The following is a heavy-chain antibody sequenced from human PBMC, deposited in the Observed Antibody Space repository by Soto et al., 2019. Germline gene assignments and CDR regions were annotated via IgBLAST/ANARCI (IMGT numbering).Heavy chain of an antibody. CDR1: GFTFSSYA. CDR3: AKQQGPGTPYYYAMDV. V-gene: IGHV3-23*01. Sequence: EVQLLESGGGLVQPGGSLRLSCAASGFTFSSYAMTWVRQAPGKGLEWVSVIRGTGDTTYYADSVKGRFTISRDNSKNTRYLQMSSLRAEDTAIYYCAKQQGPGTPYYYAMDVWGQGTTVTVSS. CDR2: IRGTGDTT. D-gene: IGHD1-1*01. J-gene: IGHJ6*02.